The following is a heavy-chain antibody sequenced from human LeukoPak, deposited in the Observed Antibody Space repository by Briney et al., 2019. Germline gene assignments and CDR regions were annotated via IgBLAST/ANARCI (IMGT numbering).Heavy chain of an antibody. V-gene: IGHV1-18*04. J-gene: IGHJ5*02. Sequence: ASVKVSCKASGHTFTSYGISWVRQAPGQGLEWMGWISAYNGNTNYAQKLQGRVTMTTDTSTSTAYMELRSLRSDDTAVYYCARTIAVAGTNWFDPWGQGTLVTVSS. D-gene: IGHD6-19*01. CDR2: ISAYNGNT. CDR1: GHTFTSYG. CDR3: ARTIAVAGTNWFDP.